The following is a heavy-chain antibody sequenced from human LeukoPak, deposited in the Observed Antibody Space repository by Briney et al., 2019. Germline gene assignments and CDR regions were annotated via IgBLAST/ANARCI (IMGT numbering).Heavy chain of an antibody. D-gene: IGHD5-12*01. CDR3: ASYSGYDYACDY. J-gene: IGHJ4*02. CDR1: GGSISSYY. V-gene: IGHV4-59*08. Sequence: SETLSLTCTVSGGSISSYYWSWIRQPPGKGLEWIGYIYYSGSTYYNPSLKSRVTISVDTSKNQFSLKLSSVTAADTAVYYCASYSGYDYACDYWGQGTLVTVSS. CDR2: IYYSGST.